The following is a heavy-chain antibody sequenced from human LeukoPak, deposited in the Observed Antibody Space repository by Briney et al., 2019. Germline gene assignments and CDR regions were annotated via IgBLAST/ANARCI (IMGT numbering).Heavy chain of an antibody. V-gene: IGHV3-7*01. J-gene: IGHJ6*03. CDR3: ATSRGYCSSISCYGTMRGYYYMDV. Sequence: GGSLRLSCAVSGFTFSSYWMSWVRQAPGKGLEWVANIKEDGSEKYYVESVKGRFTISRDNVKNSLFLQMNSLRVEDTAVYYCATSRGYCSSISCYGTMRGYYYMDVWGKGATVTVSS. CDR2: IKEDGSEK. D-gene: IGHD2-2*01. CDR1: GFTFSSYW.